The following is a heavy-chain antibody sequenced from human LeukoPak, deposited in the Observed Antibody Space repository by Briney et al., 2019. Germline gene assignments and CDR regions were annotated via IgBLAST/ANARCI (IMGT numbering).Heavy chain of an antibody. CDR1: GYTLTELS. Sequence: ASVKVSCKVSGYTLTELSMHWVRQAPGKGLEWMGRFDPEDGETIYAQKFQGRVTMTTDTSTSTVYMEVRSLRSDDTAVYYCAREGLRSIAARRGTRDYMDVWGKGTTVIVSS. CDR2: FDPEDGET. CDR3: AREGLRSIAARRGTRDYMDV. J-gene: IGHJ6*03. V-gene: IGHV1-24*01. D-gene: IGHD6-6*01.